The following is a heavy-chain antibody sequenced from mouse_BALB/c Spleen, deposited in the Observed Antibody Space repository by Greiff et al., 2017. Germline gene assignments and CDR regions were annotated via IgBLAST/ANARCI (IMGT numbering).Heavy chain of an antibody. J-gene: IGHJ4*01. CDR3: ARGGFPYAMDY. V-gene: IGHV1-84*02. CDR1: GYTFTDYY. Sequence: QVQLKQSGPELVKPGASVKISYKASGYTFTDYYINWVKQKPGQGLEWIGWIYPGSGNTKYNEKFKGKATLTVDTSSSTAYMQLSSLTSEDTAVYFCARGGFPYAMDYWGQGTSVTVSS. CDR2: IYPGSGNT.